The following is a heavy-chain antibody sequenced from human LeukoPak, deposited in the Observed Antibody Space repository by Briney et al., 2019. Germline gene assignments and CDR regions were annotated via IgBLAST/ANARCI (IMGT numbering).Heavy chain of an antibody. V-gene: IGHV4-39*07. CDR2: IYYSGTT. J-gene: IGHJ4*02. D-gene: IGHD6-6*01. CDR3: ARESSSSPDY. CDR1: GGSITSSSHH. Sequence: TLSLTCTVSGGSITSSSHHWGWLRQPPGKGLEWIGSIYYSGTTYYKPSLRSRVTISVDTSKNQFYLRLTSVTAADSAMYYCARESSSSPDYWGQGTLVTVSS.